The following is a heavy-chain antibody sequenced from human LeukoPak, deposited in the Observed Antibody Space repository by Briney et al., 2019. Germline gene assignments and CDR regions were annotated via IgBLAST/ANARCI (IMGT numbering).Heavy chain of an antibody. J-gene: IGHJ4*02. D-gene: IGHD1-26*01. V-gene: IGHV1-18*01. CDR2: ISAYNGYT. Sequence: ASVKVSCKASGYTFTNFPIGWVRQAPGQGLEWMGWISAYNGYTKYAPSLQGRVTMTTDTSPSTAHMQLRSLRSDDTAMYYCARVGGNYEGLIDYWGQGTLVTVSS. CDR3: ARVGGNYEGLIDY. CDR1: GYTFTNFP.